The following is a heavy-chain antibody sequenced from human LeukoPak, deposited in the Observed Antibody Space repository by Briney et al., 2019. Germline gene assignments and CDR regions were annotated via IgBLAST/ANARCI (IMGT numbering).Heavy chain of an antibody. CDR2: IIPIFGTA. CDR1: GGTFSSYA. J-gene: IGHJ4*02. CDR3: ARGTYNWNYATDY. V-gene: IGHV1-69*05. D-gene: IGHD1-7*01. Sequence: GASVKVSCKASGGTFSSYAISWVRQAPGQGLEWMGGIIPIFGTANYAQKFQGRVTITTDESTSTAYMELSSLRSEDTAVYYCARGTYNWNYATDYWGQETLVTVSS.